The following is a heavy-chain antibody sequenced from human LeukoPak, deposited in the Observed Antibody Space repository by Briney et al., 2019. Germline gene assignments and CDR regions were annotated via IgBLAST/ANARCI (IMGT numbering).Heavy chain of an antibody. CDR3: ARAWNDWFDP. V-gene: IGHV3-21*01. CDR2: ISHTSEYT. Sequence: GGSLRLSCAASGSTFSSYTMSWVRQAPGKGLEWVSAISHTSEYTYHADSVKGRFTISRDNAKNSLYLQMNSLRAEDTAVYFCARAWNDWFDPWGQGTLVTVSS. D-gene: IGHD1-1*01. J-gene: IGHJ5*02. CDR1: GSTFSSYT.